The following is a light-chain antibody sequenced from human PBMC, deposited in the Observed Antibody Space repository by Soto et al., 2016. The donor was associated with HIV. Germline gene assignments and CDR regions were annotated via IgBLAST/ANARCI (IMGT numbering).Light chain of an antibody. CDR1: NIGSKN. CDR3: QVWDSNSDHWV. Sequence: SYELTQPPSVSVAPGKTARITCGGNNIGSKNVHWFQQKSGQAPVLVVYDDSDRPSGIPERFSGSSSGNTATLTIDRVEAGDEADYYCQVWDSNSDHWVFGGGTKLTVL. CDR2: DDS. V-gene: IGLV3-21*03. J-gene: IGLJ3*02.